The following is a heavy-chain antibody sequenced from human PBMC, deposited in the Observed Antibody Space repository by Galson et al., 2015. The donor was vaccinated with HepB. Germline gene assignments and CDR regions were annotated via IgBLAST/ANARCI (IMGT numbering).Heavy chain of an antibody. D-gene: IGHD3-10*01. CDR3: ARVLVAFGRDDAFDI. Sequence: CAISGDSVSSKSAAWNWIRQSPSRGLEWLGRTYYRSKWYSDYAVSVKSRITINPDTSKNQFSLQLNAVTPEDTAVYYCARVLVAFGRDDAFDIWGQGTMVTISS. CDR1: GDSVSSKSAA. CDR2: TYYRSKWYS. V-gene: IGHV6-1*01. J-gene: IGHJ3*02.